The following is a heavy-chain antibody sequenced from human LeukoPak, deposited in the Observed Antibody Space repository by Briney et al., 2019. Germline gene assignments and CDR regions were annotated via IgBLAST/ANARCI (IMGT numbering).Heavy chain of an antibody. CDR1: GFTSGTFG. CDR2: ISDDGSHQ. D-gene: IGHD1/OR15-1a*01. J-gene: IGHJ4*01. V-gene: IGHV3-30*18. Sequence: GGSLRLSCTASGFTSGTFGMHWVRQAPGKGLEWVAAISDDGSHQYYIDSVRGRFSISRDNSKNTVYLQMTSLRADDTAVYYCTKLNNYDDYWGHGTQVTVSS. CDR3: TKLNNYDDY.